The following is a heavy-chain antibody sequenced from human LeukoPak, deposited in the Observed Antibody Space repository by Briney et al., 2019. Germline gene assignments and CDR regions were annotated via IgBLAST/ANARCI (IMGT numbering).Heavy chain of an antibody. Sequence: GGSLRLSCAASGFTFSDYYMSWIRQAPGEGLEWVSYISSSGSTIYYADSVKGRLTISRDNAKNSLYLQMNSLRAEDTAVYYCARDMVRGVIIMYYYYYGMDVWGQGTTVTVSS. D-gene: IGHD3-10*01. V-gene: IGHV3-11*01. J-gene: IGHJ6*02. CDR3: ARDMVRGVIIMYYYYYGMDV. CDR2: ISSSGSTI. CDR1: GFTFSDYY.